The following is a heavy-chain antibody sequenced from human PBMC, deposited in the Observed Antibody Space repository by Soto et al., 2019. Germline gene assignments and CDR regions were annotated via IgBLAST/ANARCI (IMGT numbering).Heavy chain of an antibody. CDR2: ISAYNGNT. D-gene: IGHD1-1*01. V-gene: IGHV1-18*01. J-gene: IGHJ5*02. CDR1: GYTFTSYG. CDR3: ARDEAYKWNDGGWFDP. Sequence: QVQLGQSGAEVKKPGAAVMVSCKASGYTFTSYGISWVRQASGQGLEWMGWISAYNGNTKYAQKLQGRVTMTTDTSTSTAYMELRSLRSDDTAVYYCARDEAYKWNDGGWFDPWGQGTLVTVSS.